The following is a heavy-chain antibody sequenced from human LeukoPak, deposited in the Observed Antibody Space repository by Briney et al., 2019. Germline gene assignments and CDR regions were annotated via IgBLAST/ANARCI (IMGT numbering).Heavy chain of an antibody. V-gene: IGHV4-4*07. Sequence: SETLSLTCTVSGGSISSHYWSWIRQPAGKGLEWIGRIYTSGSTNYNPSLKSRVTISVDTSKNQFSLKLSSVTAADTAVYYCARQTGSSLIVGSTTHFDPWGQGTLVTVSS. D-gene: IGHD1-26*01. CDR1: GGSISSHY. J-gene: IGHJ5*02. CDR3: ARQTGSSLIVGSTTHFDP. CDR2: IYTSGST.